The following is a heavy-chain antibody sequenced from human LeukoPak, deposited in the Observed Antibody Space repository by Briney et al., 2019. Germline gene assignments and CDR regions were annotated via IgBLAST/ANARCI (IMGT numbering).Heavy chain of an antibody. V-gene: IGHV3-74*01. CDR1: GFSFSGHW. J-gene: IGHJ6*02. D-gene: IGHD3-3*01. CDR3: ATEEYDFWSGYTRYYYYYGMDV. Sequence: GGSLRLSCTASGFSFSGHWMHWARQLPGKGLVWVSRISPTGSTTSYADSVKGRFTVSRDNAKNSLYLQMNSLRAEDTAVYYCATEEYDFWSGYTRYYYYYGMDVWGQGTTVTVSS. CDR2: ISPTGSTT.